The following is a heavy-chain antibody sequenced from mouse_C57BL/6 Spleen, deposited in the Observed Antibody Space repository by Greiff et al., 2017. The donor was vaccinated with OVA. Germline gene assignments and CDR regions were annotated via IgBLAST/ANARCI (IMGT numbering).Heavy chain of an antibody. V-gene: IGHV1-26*01. Sequence: VQLQQSGPELVKPGASVKISCKASGYTFTDYYMNWVKQSHGKSLEWIGDINPNNGGTSYNQKFKGKATLTVDKSSSTAYMELRSLTSEDSAVYYCAKGLRRYLDYWGQGTTLTVSS. CDR2: INPNNGGT. CDR1: GYTFTDYY. D-gene: IGHD2-4*01. CDR3: AKGLRRYLDY. J-gene: IGHJ2*01.